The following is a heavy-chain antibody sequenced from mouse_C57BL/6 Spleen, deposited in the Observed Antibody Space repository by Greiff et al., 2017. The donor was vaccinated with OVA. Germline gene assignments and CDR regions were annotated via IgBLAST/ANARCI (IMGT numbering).Heavy chain of an antibody. V-gene: IGHV1-18*01. J-gene: IGHJ1*03. D-gene: IGHD4-1*01. CDR2: INPNNGGT. CDR3: ARRTGYWYFDV. Sequence: EVHLVESGPELVKPGASVKIPCKASGYTFTDYNMDWVKQSHGKSLEWIGDINPNNGGTIYNQKFKGKATLTVDKSSSTAYMELRSLTSEDTAVYYCARRTGYWYFDVWGTGTTVTVSS. CDR1: GYTFTDYN.